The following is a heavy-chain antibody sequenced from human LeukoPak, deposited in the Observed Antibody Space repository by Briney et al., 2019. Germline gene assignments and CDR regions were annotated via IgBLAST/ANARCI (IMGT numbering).Heavy chain of an antibody. CDR3: ASFFLGSWYFDL. CDR2: INSVGSST. CDR1: GLTLSSYW. J-gene: IGHJ2*01. D-gene: IGHD7-27*01. V-gene: IGHV3-74*01. Sequence: SGGSLRLSCAASGLTLSSYWMHWVRQAPGKGLVWVSRINSVGSSTSYADSVKGRFTISRDNAKNTLYLQMNSLRAEDTAVYYCASFFLGSWYFDLWGRGTLVTVSS.